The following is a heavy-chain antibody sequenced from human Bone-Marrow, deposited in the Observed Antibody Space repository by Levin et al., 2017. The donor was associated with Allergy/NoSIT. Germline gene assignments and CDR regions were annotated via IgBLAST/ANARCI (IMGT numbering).Heavy chain of an antibody. Sequence: SETLSLTCTVSGGSISSSSYYWGWIRQPPGKGLEWIGSIYYSGSTYYNPSLKSRVTISVDTSKNQFSLKLSSVTAADTAVYYCARHLPHDFWRGRGAPIEEYFDRWGRGTLVTVSS. J-gene: IGHJ2*01. CDR3: ARHLPHDFWRGRGAPIEEYFDR. V-gene: IGHV4-39*01. D-gene: IGHD3-3*01. CDR2: IYYSGST. CDR1: GGSISSSSYY.